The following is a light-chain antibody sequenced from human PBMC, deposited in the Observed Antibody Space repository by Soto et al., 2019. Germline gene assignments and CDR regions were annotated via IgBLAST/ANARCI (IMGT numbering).Light chain of an antibody. CDR1: QTINKNY. J-gene: IGKJ4*01. Sequence: EIVLTQSPGTLSLSPGERATLSCRASQTINKNYFAWYQQKPGQAPRPLMYSASSRATGIPDRFSGSGSGTDFTLTISRLEPEDFAVYYCQQYGSSPLTFGGGTKVDIK. CDR3: QQYGSSPLT. V-gene: IGKV3-20*01. CDR2: SAS.